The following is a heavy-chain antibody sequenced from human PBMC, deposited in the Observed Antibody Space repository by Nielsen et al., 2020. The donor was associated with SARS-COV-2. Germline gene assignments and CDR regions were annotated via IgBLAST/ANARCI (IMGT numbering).Heavy chain of an antibody. V-gene: IGHV5-51*01. J-gene: IGHJ4*02. CDR3: ARESRTSGVSPLEY. Sequence: GESLKISCKGSGYNFTSYWIAWVRQRPGKGLEWMGIIYPGDSDARYSPSFQGQVTISADTSTSTAYLQWSSLKAPDTAMYYCARESRTSGVSPLEYWGQGALVTVSS. CDR1: GYNFTSYW. D-gene: IGHD2-15*01. CDR2: IYPGDSDA.